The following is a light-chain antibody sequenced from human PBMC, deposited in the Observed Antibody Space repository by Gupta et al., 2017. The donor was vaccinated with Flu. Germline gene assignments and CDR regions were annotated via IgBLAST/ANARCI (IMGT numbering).Light chain of an antibody. Sequence: VLTQSPGTLSLSPGERATLSCRASQSVSSSYLAWYQQKPGQAPRLLIYGASSRATGIPDRVSGSGSGTDFTLTISRLEPEDFAVYYCQQDGSSTYTFGQGTKVEIK. CDR2: GAS. CDR1: QSVSSSY. CDR3: QQDGSSTYT. V-gene: IGKV3-20*01. J-gene: IGKJ2*01.